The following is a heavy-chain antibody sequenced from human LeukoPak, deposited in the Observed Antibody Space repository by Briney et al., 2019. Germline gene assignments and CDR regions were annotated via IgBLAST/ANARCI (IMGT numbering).Heavy chain of an antibody. Sequence: GGSLRLPCAASGFTVSSSHMSWVRQAPGMGLEWVSIIYSGGNTYYADSVKGRFTISRDNSKNTLFFQMNSLRADDTAVYYCARRVAGSYSDWGQGTLVTVSS. J-gene: IGHJ4*02. D-gene: IGHD1-26*01. CDR1: GFTVSSSH. V-gene: IGHV3-53*01. CDR3: ARRVAGSYSD. CDR2: IYSGGNT.